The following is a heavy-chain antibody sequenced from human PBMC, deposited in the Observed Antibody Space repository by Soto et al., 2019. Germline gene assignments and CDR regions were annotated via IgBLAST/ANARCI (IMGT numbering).Heavy chain of an antibody. J-gene: IGHJ3*02. CDR3: AREGSRGLGWNSGAFDM. CDR2: ISYNGGFK. Sequence: QEQLVESGGGVVQPGRPLSLSCTASGFAFSSHNMHWVRQAPGKGLEWLAVISYNGGFKYHTKSVEGRFTISRDNSKNTLFVQMNSLRNEDTAVYYCAREGSRGLGWNSGAFDMWGPGTMVTVSP. D-gene: IGHD7-27*01. V-gene: IGHV3-30-3*01. CDR1: GFAFSSHN.